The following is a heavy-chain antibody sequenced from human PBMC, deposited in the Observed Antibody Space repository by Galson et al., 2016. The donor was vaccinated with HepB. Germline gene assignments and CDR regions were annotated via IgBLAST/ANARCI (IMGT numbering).Heavy chain of an antibody. CDR2: ISSTSPTT. V-gene: IGHV3-48*04. CDR1: GFSLSHYG. Sequence: SLRLSCAVSGFSLSHYGMTWVRLAPGRGLEWISFISSTSPTTYYADSVRGRFTTSRDNAKNSLYLQMNSLRAEDTAVYYCARDRIVPAASDYWGQGTLVTVSS. J-gene: IGHJ4*02. CDR3: ARDRIVPAASDY. D-gene: IGHD2-2*01.